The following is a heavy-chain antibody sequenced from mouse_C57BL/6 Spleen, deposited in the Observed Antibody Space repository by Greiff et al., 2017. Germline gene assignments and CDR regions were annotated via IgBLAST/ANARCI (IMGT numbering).Heavy chain of an antibody. Sequence: VEPGASVKISCKASGYAFSSSWMNWVKQRPGKGLEWIGRIYPGDGDTNYNGKFKGKATLTADKSSSTAYMQLSSLTSEDSAVYFCARGAYYDLSYWGQGTLVTVSA. CDR3: ARGAYYDLSY. CDR1: GYAFSSSW. D-gene: IGHD2-10*01. V-gene: IGHV1-82*01. CDR2: IYPGDGDT. J-gene: IGHJ3*01.